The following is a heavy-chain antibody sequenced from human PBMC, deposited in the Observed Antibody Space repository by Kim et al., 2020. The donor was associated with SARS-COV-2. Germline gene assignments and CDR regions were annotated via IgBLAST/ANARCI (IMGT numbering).Heavy chain of an antibody. J-gene: IGHJ4*02. V-gene: IGHV3-48*03. CDR3: ARDESSGWQYFDY. D-gene: IGHD6-19*01. Sequence: YADSVKGRFTISRDNAKNSLYLQMNSLRAEDTAVYYCARDESSGWQYFDYWGQGTLVTVSS.